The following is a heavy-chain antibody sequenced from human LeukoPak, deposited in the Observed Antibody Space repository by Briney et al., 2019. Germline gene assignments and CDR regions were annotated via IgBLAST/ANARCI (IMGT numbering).Heavy chain of an antibody. CDR1: GFTFSSYSMN. CDR3: ARHASGYVEFTKYYYYYMDV. V-gene: IGHV4-39*01. Sequence: GSLRLSCAASGFTFSSYSMNWVRQAPGKGLEWIGSIYYSGSTYYNPSLKSRVTISVDTSKNQFSLKLSSVTAADTAVYYCARHASGYVEFTKYYYYYMDVWGKGTTVTISS. D-gene: IGHD5-12*01. CDR2: IYYSGST. J-gene: IGHJ6*03.